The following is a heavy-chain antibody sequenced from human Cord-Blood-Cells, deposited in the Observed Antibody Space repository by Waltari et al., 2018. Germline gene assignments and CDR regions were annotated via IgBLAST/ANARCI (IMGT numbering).Heavy chain of an antibody. D-gene: IGHD2-8*02. CDR1: GYSFTSYC. CDR2: IYPGDSDT. J-gene: IGHJ3*02. CDR3: ARRCTGGVCYDAFDI. V-gene: IGHV5-51*01. Sequence: EVQLVQSGAEVKKPGESLKISCKGSGYSFTSYCIGWVRLLPGKGLEWMGIIYPGDSDTRYSPSFQGQVTISADKSISTAYLQWSSLKASDTAMYYCARRCTGGVCYDAFDIWGQGTMVTVSS.